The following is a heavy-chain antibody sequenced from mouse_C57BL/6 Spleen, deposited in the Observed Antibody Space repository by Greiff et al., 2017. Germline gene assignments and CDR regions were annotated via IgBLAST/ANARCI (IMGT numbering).Heavy chain of an antibody. D-gene: IGHD2-1*01. J-gene: IGHJ4*01. CDR3: ASCYGNYDYAMDY. CDR2: IYPRSGNT. Sequence: QVQLQQSGAELARPGASVKLSCKASGYTFTSYGISWVKQRTGPGLEWIGEIYPRSGNTYYNEKFKGKATLTADKSSSTAYMELRSLTSEDSAVYFCASCYGNYDYAMDYWGQGTSVTVSS. CDR1: GYTFTSYG. V-gene: IGHV1-81*01.